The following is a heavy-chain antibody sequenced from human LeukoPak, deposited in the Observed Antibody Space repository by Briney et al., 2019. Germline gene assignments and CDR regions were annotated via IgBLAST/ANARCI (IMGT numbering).Heavy chain of an antibody. D-gene: IGHD4-17*01. Sequence: SETLSLTCAVYGGSFSGYYWSWIRQPPGKGLEWIGEINHSGSTNYNPSLKSRVTISVDTSKNQFSLKLSSVTAADTAVYYCARIRLRGAFDIWAKGQWSPSLQ. CDR2: INHSGST. CDR1: GGSFSGYY. CDR3: ARIRLRGAFDI. V-gene: IGHV4-34*01. J-gene: IGHJ3*02.